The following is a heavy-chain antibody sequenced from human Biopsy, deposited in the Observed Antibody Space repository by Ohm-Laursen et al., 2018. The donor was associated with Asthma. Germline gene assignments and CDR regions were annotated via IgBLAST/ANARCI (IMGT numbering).Heavy chain of an antibody. CDR1: GGTFNTYV. V-gene: IGHV1-69*13. D-gene: IGHD2-2*01. Sequence: GASVKVSCKSPGGTFNTYVIGWARQAPGQGLEWMGGSNSVFGTTTYPQKFQDRVTITADDSTSTVYMELSSLRSEDTAVYYCARKAGSCISRTCYSLDFWGQGTLVTVSS. J-gene: IGHJ4*02. CDR3: ARKAGSCISRTCYSLDF. CDR2: SNSVFGTT.